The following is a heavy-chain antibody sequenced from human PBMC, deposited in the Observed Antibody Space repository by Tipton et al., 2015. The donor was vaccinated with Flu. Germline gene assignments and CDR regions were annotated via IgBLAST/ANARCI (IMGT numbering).Heavy chain of an antibody. CDR3: AGQRLILADSSGYYDY. V-gene: IGHV4-38-2*01. Sequence: TLSLTCAVSGYSISSGYYWGWIRQPPGKGLEWIGSIYHSGSTYYNPSLKSRVTISVDTSKNQFSLKLSSVTAADTAVYYCAGQRLILADSSGYYDYWGQGTLVTVSS. D-gene: IGHD3-22*01. J-gene: IGHJ4*02. CDR1: GYSISSGYY. CDR2: IYHSGST.